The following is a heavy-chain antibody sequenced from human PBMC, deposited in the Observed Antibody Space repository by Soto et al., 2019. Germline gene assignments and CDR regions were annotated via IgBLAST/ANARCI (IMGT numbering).Heavy chain of an antibody. CDR3: ARDLAPIGVAGTWSNYYGMDV. J-gene: IGHJ6*02. D-gene: IGHD6-19*01. V-gene: IGHV3-33*01. Sequence: QVQLVESGGGVVQPGRSLRLSCAASGFTFSSYGMHWVRQAPGKGLEWVAVIWYDGSNKYYADSVKGRFTISRDNSKNTLYLQMNSLRAEDTAVYYCARDLAPIGVAGTWSNYYGMDVWGQGTTVTVSS. CDR1: GFTFSSYG. CDR2: IWYDGSNK.